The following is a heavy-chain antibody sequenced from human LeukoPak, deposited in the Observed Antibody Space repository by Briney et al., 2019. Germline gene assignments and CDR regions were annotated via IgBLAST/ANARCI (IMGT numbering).Heavy chain of an antibody. V-gene: IGHV1-2*02. Sequence: ASVKVSCKASGYTFTGYYMHWVRQAPGQGLEWMGWINPNSGGTDYAQKFQGRVTMTRDTSISTAYMELSRLRSDDTAVYYCARQESSGYYRPLVDYWGQGTLVTVSS. J-gene: IGHJ4*02. D-gene: IGHD3-22*01. CDR1: GYTFTGYY. CDR2: INPNSGGT. CDR3: ARQESSGYYRPLVDY.